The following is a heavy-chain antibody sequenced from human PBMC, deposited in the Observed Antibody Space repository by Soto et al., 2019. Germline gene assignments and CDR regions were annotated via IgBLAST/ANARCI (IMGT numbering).Heavy chain of an antibody. CDR2: IYTSGST. CDR1: GGSISSYY. J-gene: IGHJ5*02. V-gene: IGHV4-4*07. CDR3: ARSGYGSRTFGGVIPKGWFDP. D-gene: IGHD3-16*02. Sequence: QVQLQESGPGLVKPSETLSLTCTVSGGSISSYYWSWIRQPAGKGLEWIGRIYTSGSTNYNPSLKSRVTMSVDTSKNQFSLKLSSVTAADPAVYYCARSGYGSRTFGGVIPKGWFDPCGQGTLVTVSS.